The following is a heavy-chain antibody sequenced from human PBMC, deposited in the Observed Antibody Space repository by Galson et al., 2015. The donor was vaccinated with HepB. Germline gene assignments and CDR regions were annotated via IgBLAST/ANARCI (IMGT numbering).Heavy chain of an antibody. Sequence: QSGAEVKKPGESLKISCKGSGYSFTSYWIGWVRQMPGKGLEWMGIIYPGDSDTRYSPSFQGQVTISADKSISTAYLQWSSLKASDTAMYYCARHQGIAVAYDAFDIWGQGTMVTVSS. V-gene: IGHV5-51*01. CDR1: GYSFTSYW. D-gene: IGHD6-19*01. CDR3: ARHQGIAVAYDAFDI. CDR2: IYPGDSDT. J-gene: IGHJ3*02.